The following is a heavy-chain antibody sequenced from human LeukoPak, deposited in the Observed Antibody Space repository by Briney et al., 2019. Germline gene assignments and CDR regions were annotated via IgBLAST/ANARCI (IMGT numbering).Heavy chain of an antibody. CDR3: ASHYDFWSGYYVYFDY. D-gene: IGHD3-3*01. Sequence: PGGSLRLSCAASGFTFSSYSMNWVRQAPGKGPEWVSSISSSSSYIYYADSVKGRFTISRDNAKNSLYLQMNSLRAEDTAVYYCASHYDFWSGYYVYFDYWGQRTLVTVSS. J-gene: IGHJ4*02. V-gene: IGHV3-21*01. CDR2: ISSSSSYI. CDR1: GFTFSSYS.